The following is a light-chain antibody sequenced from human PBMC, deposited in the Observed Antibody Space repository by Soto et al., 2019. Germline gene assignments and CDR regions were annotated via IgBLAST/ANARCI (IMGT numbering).Light chain of an antibody. CDR1: QGISSY. Sequence: DIQVTKSQFFLSASVGDRVTITCRASQGISSYLAWYQLKPGKAPKLLISTASSLQSGVPSRFSGSGPGTEFTLTISSLQPEDFATYYCQQLDSYPRTFGQGTKVHIK. J-gene: IGKJ1*01. V-gene: IGKV1-9*01. CDR3: QQLDSYPRT. CDR2: TAS.